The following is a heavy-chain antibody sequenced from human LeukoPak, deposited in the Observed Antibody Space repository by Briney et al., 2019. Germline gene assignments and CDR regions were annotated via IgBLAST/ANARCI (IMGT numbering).Heavy chain of an antibody. Sequence: SETLSLTCTVSGGSISSYYWSWIRQPPGKGLEWIGEINHSGSTNYNPSLKSRVTISVDTSKNQFSLKLSSVTAADTAVYYCASYCSSTSCYSGSLGFDPWGQGTLVTVSS. J-gene: IGHJ5*02. CDR2: INHSGST. V-gene: IGHV4-34*01. CDR1: GGSISSYY. D-gene: IGHD2-2*01. CDR3: ASYCSSTSCYSGSLGFDP.